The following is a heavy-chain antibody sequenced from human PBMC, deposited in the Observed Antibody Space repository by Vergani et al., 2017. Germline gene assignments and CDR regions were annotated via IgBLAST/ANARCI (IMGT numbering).Heavy chain of an antibody. D-gene: IGHD3-16*01. J-gene: IGHJ4*02. CDR3: SRGRGYRLGYSDY. Sequence: EVQLVESGGGLVPPGRSLRLSCAASGFSFGDYDMTWVRQAPGKGLEWVAFSRKQAYGGTTEYAASVKGRFTISRDDSKRLAYLQLSGLKTEDTAVYFCSRGRGYRLGYSDYWGQGTLVAVSS. CDR1: GFSFGDYD. V-gene: IGHV3-49*04. CDR2: SRKQAYGGTT.